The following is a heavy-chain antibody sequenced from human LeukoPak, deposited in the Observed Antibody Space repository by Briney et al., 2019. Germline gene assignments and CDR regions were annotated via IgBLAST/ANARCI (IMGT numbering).Heavy chain of an antibody. Sequence: SETLSLTCAVYGGSFSGYYWSWIRQPPGKGLEWIGSIYYSGSTYYNPSLKSRVTISVDTSKNQFSLKLSSVTAADTAVYYCARVPFTMVRGGGFDYWGQGTLVTVSS. J-gene: IGHJ4*02. CDR3: ARVPFTMVRGGGFDY. D-gene: IGHD3-10*01. CDR1: GGSFSGYY. CDR2: IYYSGST. V-gene: IGHV4-34*01.